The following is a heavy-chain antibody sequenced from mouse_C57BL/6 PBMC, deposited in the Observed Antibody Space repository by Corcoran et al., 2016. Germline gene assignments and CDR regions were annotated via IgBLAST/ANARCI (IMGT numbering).Heavy chain of an antibody. CDR1: GYTFTDYY. CDR2: INPNNGGT. Sequence: EVQLQQSGPELVKPGASVKISCKASGYTFTDYYMNWVKQSHGKSLEWIGDINPNNGGTSYNQKFKGKATLTVDKSSSTAYMELRSLTSEDSAVYYCARTIVTTWYFDYWGQGTTLTVSS. D-gene: IGHD2-5*01. CDR3: ARTIVTTWYFDY. V-gene: IGHV1-26*01. J-gene: IGHJ2*01.